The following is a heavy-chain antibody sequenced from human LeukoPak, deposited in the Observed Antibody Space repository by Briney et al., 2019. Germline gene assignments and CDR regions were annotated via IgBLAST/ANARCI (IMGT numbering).Heavy chain of an antibody. V-gene: IGHV4-39*01. CDR2: IYYSGST. D-gene: IGHD3-3*01. CDR1: GGSTSSSGYY. J-gene: IGHJ4*02. Sequence: SETLSLTCTVSGGSTSSSGYYWGWIRQPPGKGLEWIGTIYYSGSTNYNPSLKSRVTMSVDTSKNQFSLKLSSVTAADTAVYYCARRPSYDFWSGYSVYYFDYWGQGTLVTVSS. CDR3: ARRPSYDFWSGYSVYYFDY.